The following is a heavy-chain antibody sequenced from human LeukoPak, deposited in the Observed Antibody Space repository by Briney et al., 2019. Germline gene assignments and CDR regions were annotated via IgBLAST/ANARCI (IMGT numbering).Heavy chain of an antibody. D-gene: IGHD3-10*01. CDR3: ARALWSGPVYYGMDV. V-gene: IGHV3-11*06. Sequence: SMKGRFTTSRDNPKNSLYLQMNSLRAEDTAVYYCARALWSGPVYYGMDVWGQGTTVTVS. J-gene: IGHJ6*02.